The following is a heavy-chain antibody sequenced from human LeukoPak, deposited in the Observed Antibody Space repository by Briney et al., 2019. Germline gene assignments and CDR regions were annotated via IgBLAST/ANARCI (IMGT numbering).Heavy chain of an antibody. Sequence: SVKVSCKASGGTFSSYAISWVRQAPGQGLEWMGRIIPIFGTANYAQKFQGRVTITTDESTSTAYMELSSLRSEDTAVYYCARDQPEDYDFWSGRNWFDPWGQGTLVTVSS. CDR1: GGTFSSYA. CDR3: ARDQPEDYDFWSGRNWFDP. D-gene: IGHD3-3*01. J-gene: IGHJ5*02. V-gene: IGHV1-69*05. CDR2: IIPIFGTA.